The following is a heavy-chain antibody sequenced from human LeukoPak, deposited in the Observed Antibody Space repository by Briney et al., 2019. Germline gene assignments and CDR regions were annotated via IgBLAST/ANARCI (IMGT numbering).Heavy chain of an antibody. V-gene: IGHV5-51*01. D-gene: IGHD3-22*01. J-gene: IGHJ4*02. CDR3: ARHDSNGYYYFGIDY. Sequence: GESLKISCQGSGYSFTSYWIGWVRQMPGKGLEWMGIIYPTDSDTRYSPSFQGQVTISVDKSISTAYLQWSSLKASDTAMYYCARHDSNGYYYFGIDYWGQGTLVTVSS. CDR2: IYPTDSDT. CDR1: GYSFTSYW.